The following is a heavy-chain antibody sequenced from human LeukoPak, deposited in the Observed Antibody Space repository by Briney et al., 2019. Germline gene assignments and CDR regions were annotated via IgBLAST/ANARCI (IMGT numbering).Heavy chain of an antibody. D-gene: IGHD5-18*01. V-gene: IGHV3-21*01. CDR3: ARDEVQLWLLDYYYYGMDV. Sequence: GGSLRLSCAGSGFTFSDYNMNWVRQAPGKGLEWVSSISGSSRYIYYADSVKGRFTISRDNAKNSLYLQMNSLRAEDTAVYYCARDEVQLWLLDYYYYGMDVWGQGTTVTVSS. CDR2: ISGSSRYI. J-gene: IGHJ6*02. CDR1: GFTFSDYN.